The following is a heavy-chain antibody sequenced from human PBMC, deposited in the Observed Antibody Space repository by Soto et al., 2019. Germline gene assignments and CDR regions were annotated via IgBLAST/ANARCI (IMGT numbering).Heavy chain of an antibody. CDR2: IIPIFGTA. D-gene: IGHD3-9*01. J-gene: IGHJ6*02. CDR1: GGTFSSYA. CDR3: ARVAPLWGDILTGYFPYYYYGMDV. Sequence: GASVKVSCEASGGTFSSYAISWVRQAPGQGLEWMGGIIPIFGTANYAQKFQGRVTITADESTSTAYMELSSLRSEDTAVYYCARVAPLWGDILTGYFPYYYYGMDVWGQGTTVTVSS. V-gene: IGHV1-69*13.